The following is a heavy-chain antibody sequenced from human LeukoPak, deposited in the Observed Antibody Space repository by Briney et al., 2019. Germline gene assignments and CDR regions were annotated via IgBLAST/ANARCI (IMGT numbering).Heavy chain of an antibody. CDR2: IYSGGST. J-gene: IGHJ3*02. D-gene: IGHD1-26*01. V-gene: IGHV3-66*01. CDR3: ARDREARDAFDI. Sequence: GGSLRLSCAASGFTFSSYAMSWVRQAPGKGLEWVSVIYSGGSTYYADSVKGRFTISRDNSKNTLYLQMNSLRAEDTAVYYCARDREARDAFDIWGQGTMVTVSS. CDR1: GFTFSSYA.